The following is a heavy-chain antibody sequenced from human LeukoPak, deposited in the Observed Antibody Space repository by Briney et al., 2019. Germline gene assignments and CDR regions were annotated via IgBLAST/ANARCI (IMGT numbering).Heavy chain of an antibody. CDR2: INNSSSYI. V-gene: IGHV3-21*01. Sequence: GGSLRLSCAASGFTFSSYSMNWVRQAPGKGLEWVSSINNSSSYIYYADSVKGRFTISRDNTKNSLYLQMNSLRAEDTAVYYCARDGRGYDILAGYSIEYYFDYWGQGTRVIVTA. D-gene: IGHD3-9*01. CDR3: ARDGRGYDILAGYSIEYYFDY. J-gene: IGHJ4*02. CDR1: GFTFSSYS.